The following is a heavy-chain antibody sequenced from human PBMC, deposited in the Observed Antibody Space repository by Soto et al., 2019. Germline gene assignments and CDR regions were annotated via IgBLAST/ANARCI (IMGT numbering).Heavy chain of an antibody. CDR1: GGSMLSYY. V-gene: IGHV4-59*08. CDR3: GRRIVATETFDY. J-gene: IGHJ4*02. CDR2: IYDAGST. Sequence: QVRLQESGPGLVKPSETLSLTCTVSGGSMLSYYWSWIRQPPGRGLEWIGFIYDAGSTNYNPSLNSRVTLPVDTAKNQFSLTVTSVTAADTAVYYGGRRIVATETFDYWGQGTLVTVSS. D-gene: IGHD5-12*01.